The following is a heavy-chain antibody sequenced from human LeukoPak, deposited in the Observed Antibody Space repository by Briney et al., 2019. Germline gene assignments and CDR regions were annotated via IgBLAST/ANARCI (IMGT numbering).Heavy chain of an antibody. V-gene: IGHV1-2*02. D-gene: IGHD3-16*01. CDR3: ARSGALWGSYSWGYFDW. Sequence: ASVKVSCKASGYTFTGYYMHWVRQAPGQGLEWMGWINPNSGGTNYAQKFQGRVTMTRDTSISTAYMELSRLRSDDTAVYYCARSGALWGSYSWGYFDWWGQGTLVTVSS. J-gene: IGHJ4*02. CDR2: INPNSGGT. CDR1: GYTFTGYY.